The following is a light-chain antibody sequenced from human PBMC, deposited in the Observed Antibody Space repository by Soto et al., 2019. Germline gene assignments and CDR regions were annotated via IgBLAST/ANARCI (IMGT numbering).Light chain of an antibody. CDR2: AAS. CDR3: QQYNNWWT. V-gene: IGKV1-27*01. CDR1: QPISNS. J-gene: IGKJ1*01. Sequence: IQMTQSPSSLSASVGDRVTITCRASQPISNSLAWYQQKPGKVPKVLIYAASTLQSGVPSRFSGSGSGTEFTLTISSLQSEDFAVYYCQQYNNWWTFGQGTKVEIK.